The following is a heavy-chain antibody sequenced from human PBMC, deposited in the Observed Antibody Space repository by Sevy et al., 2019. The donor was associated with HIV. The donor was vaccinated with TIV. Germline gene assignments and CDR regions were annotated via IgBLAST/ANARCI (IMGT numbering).Heavy chain of an antibody. V-gene: IGHV3-21*01. Sequence: GGSLRLSCAASGFTFSRYSMNWVRQAPGKGLEWVSSISSSGYYIYDADSVEGRFTMSGDNAKNSLSLQMNSLRAEDTAVYYCARDYTSSWYRGAFDIWGQGTMVTVSS. J-gene: IGHJ3*02. CDR3: ARDYTSSWYRGAFDI. CDR1: GFTFSRYS. CDR2: ISSSGYYI. D-gene: IGHD6-13*01.